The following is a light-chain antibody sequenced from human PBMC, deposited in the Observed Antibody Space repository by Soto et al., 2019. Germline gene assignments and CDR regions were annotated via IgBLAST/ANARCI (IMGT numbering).Light chain of an antibody. CDR2: GNS. V-gene: IGLV1-40*01. CDR3: QSYDSSLSASYL. CDR1: SSNIGAGYD. Sequence: QSVLTQPPSVSGAPGQRVTISCTGSSSNIGAGYDVHWYQQLPGTAPKLLIYGNSNRPSGVPDRFSGSKSVTSASLAITGLQAEDEADYYCQSYDSSLSASYLFGTGTKLTVL. J-gene: IGLJ1*01.